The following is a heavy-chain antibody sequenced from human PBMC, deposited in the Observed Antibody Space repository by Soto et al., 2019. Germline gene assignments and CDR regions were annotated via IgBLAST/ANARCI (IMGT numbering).Heavy chain of an antibody. J-gene: IGHJ6*02. CDR3: AKGMIAARPSPYCNYGMDV. D-gene: IGHD6-6*01. Sequence: GGSLRLSCAASGFTFSSYAMSWVRQAPGPGLEWVSAISGSGGSTYYADSVKGRFTISRDNSKNTLYLQMNSLRAEDTAVYYCAKGMIAARPSPYCNYGMDVWGQGTTVTVSS. CDR2: ISGSGGST. CDR1: GFTFSSYA. V-gene: IGHV3-23*01.